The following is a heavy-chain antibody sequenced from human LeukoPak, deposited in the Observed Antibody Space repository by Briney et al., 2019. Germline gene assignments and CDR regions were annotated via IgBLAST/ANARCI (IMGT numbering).Heavy chain of an antibody. CDR1: GASISSSNYY. CDR2: IYYSGST. D-gene: IGHD6-13*01. V-gene: IGHV4-39*07. J-gene: IGHJ4*02. Sequence: SETPSLTCTVSGASISSSNYYWGWIRQPPGKGLEWIGSIYYSGSTYYYPSLKSRVTISLDTSKDQFSLNLSSVTAADTAVHYCARGRYSSSYIDYWGQGTLVTVSS. CDR3: ARGRYSSSYIDY.